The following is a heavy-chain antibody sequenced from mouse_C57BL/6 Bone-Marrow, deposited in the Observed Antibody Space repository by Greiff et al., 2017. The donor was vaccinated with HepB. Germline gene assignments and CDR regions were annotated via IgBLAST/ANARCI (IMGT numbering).Heavy chain of an antibody. V-gene: IGHV1-26*01. CDR2: INPNNGGT. D-gene: IGHD2-1*01. CDR3: ASYGNYWYFDV. CDR1: GYTFTDYY. J-gene: IGHJ1*03. Sequence: EVQLQQSGPELVKPGASVKISCKASGYTFTDYYMNWVKQSHGKSLEWIGDINPNNGGTSYNQKFKGKATLTVDKSSSTAYMELRSLTSEDSAVYYCASYGNYWYFDVWGTGTTVTVSS.